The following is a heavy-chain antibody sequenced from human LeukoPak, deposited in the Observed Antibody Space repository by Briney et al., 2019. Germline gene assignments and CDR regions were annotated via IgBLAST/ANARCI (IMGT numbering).Heavy chain of an antibody. J-gene: IGHJ4*02. V-gene: IGHV3-21*01. D-gene: IGHD2-8*01. CDR2: ISSTSSYI. Sequence: GGSLRLSCEGSGFTFSSYTMIWVRQAPGKGLEWLTSISSTSSYIYYADSVKGRFTISRDNAKNSLYLQMNSLRAEDTAVYYCAREGVFEQHPVDYWGQGTLVTVSS. CDR3: AREGVFEQHPVDY. CDR1: GFTFSSYT.